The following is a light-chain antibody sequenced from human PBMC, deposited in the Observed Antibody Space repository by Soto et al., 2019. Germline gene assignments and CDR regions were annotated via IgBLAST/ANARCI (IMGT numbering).Light chain of an antibody. CDR1: QSISTS. V-gene: IGKV1-5*01. CDR2: GAS. J-gene: IGKJ1*01. Sequence: DIQMTQSPSTLSAAGGETVTMTCRASQSISTSLAWYQQKPGKAPNLLISGASTLERGVPSRFSGSGSGTEFTLTISSLQPDDFATYYCQQYNGYSTWTFGQGTKVDIK. CDR3: QQYNGYSTWT.